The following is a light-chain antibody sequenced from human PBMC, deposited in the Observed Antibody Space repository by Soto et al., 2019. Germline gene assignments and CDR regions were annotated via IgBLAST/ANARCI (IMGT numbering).Light chain of an antibody. Sequence: IVLTQSPATLALSPREGATLSFRASQSVSSNLACHQQKPGPAPRLLIYGESTRATGFPARFSGSGSGTDFTLTISSLKSEDSTVYSCLQYHNLRAFGKGTKVDIK. CDR3: LQYHNLRA. CDR2: GES. CDR1: QSVSSN. J-gene: IGKJ1*01. V-gene: IGKV3-15*01.